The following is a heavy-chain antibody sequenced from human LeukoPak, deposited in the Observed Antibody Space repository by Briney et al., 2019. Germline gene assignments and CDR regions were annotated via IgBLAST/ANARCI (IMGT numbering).Heavy chain of an antibody. J-gene: IGHJ4*02. CDR2: IYYGGST. CDR3: ARWEGGTLDY. Sequence: PSETLSLTCTVSGGSISSYYWSWIRQPPGKGLEWIGYIYYGGSTNCNPSLKSRVTISVDTSKNQFSLKLISVTAADTAVYYCARWEGGTLDYWGQGTLVTVSS. V-gene: IGHV4-59*01. D-gene: IGHD2-15*01. CDR1: GGSISSYY.